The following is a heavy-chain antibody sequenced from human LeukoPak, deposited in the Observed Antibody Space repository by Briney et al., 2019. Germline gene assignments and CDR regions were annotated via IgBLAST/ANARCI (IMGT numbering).Heavy chain of an antibody. J-gene: IGHJ3*02. CDR1: GFTFSSYA. CDR2: ISYDGSNK. CDR3: ARDSEYSSGWESAFDI. D-gene: IGHD6-19*01. V-gene: IGHV3-30-3*01. Sequence: PGRSLGLSCAASGFTFSSYAMHWVRQAPGKGLEWVAVISYDGSNKYYADSVKGRFTISRDNSKNTLYLQMNSLRAEDTAVYYCARDSEYSSGWESAFDIWGQGTMVTVSS.